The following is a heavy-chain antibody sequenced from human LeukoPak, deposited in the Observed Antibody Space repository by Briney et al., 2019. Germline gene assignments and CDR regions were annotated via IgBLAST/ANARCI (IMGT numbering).Heavy chain of an antibody. J-gene: IGHJ5*02. Sequence: ASVTVSCKASGGTFSSYAISWVRQAPGQGLEWMGGIIPIFGTANYAQKFQGRVTITTDESTSTAYMELSSLRSEDTAVYYCARTGNTAIYQPYDWFDPWGQGTLVTVSS. CDR2: IIPIFGTA. V-gene: IGHV1-69*05. CDR1: GGTFSSYA. CDR3: ARTGNTAIYQPYDWFDP. D-gene: IGHD2-2*01.